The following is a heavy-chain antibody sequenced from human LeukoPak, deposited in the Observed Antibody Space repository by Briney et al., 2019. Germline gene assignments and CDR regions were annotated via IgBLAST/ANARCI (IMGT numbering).Heavy chain of an antibody. V-gene: IGHV1-2*02. J-gene: IGHJ4*02. D-gene: IGHD1-1*01. Sequence: ASVKVSCKASGYTFTGYYMHWVRQAPGQGLEWMGWINPNSGGTNYAQKFQGRVTMTRDTSISTAYMELSRLRSDDTAVYYCARELEIRGYYFDYWGQGTLVTGSS. CDR3: ARELEIRGYYFDY. CDR2: INPNSGGT. CDR1: GYTFTGYY.